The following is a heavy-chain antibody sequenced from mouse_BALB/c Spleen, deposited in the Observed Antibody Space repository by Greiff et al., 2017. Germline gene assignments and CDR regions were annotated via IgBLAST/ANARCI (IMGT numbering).Heavy chain of an antibody. CDR3: AREERYYYGSSYGFAY. J-gene: IGHJ3*01. CDR1: GFTFSSYG. Sequence: EVKLVESGGGLVQPGGSLKLSCAASGFTFSSYGMSWVRQTPDKRLELVATINSNGGSTYYPDSVKGRFTISRDNAKNTLYLQMSSLKSEDTAMYYCAREERYYYGSSYGFAYWGQGTLVTVSA. V-gene: IGHV5-6-3*01. D-gene: IGHD1-1*01. CDR2: INSNGGST.